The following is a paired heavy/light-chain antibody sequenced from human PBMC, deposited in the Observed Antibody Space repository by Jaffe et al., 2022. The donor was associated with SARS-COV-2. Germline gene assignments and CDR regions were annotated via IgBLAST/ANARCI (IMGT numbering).Light chain of an antibody. CDR3: QQYYSTPIT. CDR2: WAS. V-gene: IGKV4-1*01. CDR1: QSVLYSSNNKNY. J-gene: IGKJ4*01. Sequence: DIVMTQSPDSLAVSLGERATINCKSSQSVLYSSNNKNYLAWYQQKPGQPPKVLIYWASTRESGVPDRFSGSGSGTDFTLTISSLQAEDVAVYYCQQYYSTPITFGGGTKVEIK.
Heavy chain of an antibody. CDR3: ATGYLHDSGSC. D-gene: IGHD3-10*01. CDR1: GFTLRDAW. V-gene: IGHV3-15*01. J-gene: IGHJ4*02. Sequence: EVQLVESGGGLVKPGGSLRLSCAASGFTLRDAWMSWVRQAPGKGLEWVGLIKSKTDGGTPDYAAPVKSRFTISRDDSKNTLYLQMNSLKTEDTAVYYCATGYLHDSGSCWGQGTLVTVSS. CDR2: IKSKTDGGTP.